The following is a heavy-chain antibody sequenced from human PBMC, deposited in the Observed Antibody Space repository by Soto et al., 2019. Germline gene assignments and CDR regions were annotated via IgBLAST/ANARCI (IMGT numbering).Heavy chain of an antibody. CDR1: GFTFSIHW. J-gene: IGHJ3*01. V-gene: IGHV3-74*01. Sequence: EVHLVESGAGFVQPGGTRSVSCAASGFTFSIHWMHWLRQDPGQGLVWLSRIKTDGSNTNYADSVKGRFTISGDNAKNTLYLEINGLRPEDTAVYYCARVGPKLYGTDVWGQVTMGTVAS. D-gene: IGHD3-10*01. CDR2: IKTDGSNT. CDR3: ARVGPKLYGTDV.